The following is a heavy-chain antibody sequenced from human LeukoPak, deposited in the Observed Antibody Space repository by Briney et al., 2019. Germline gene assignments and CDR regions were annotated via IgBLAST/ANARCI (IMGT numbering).Heavy chain of an antibody. D-gene: IGHD1-26*01. CDR1: GFTFSSYW. J-gene: IGHJ4*02. CDR3: ARDKIVGATYFDY. V-gene: IGHV3-7*01. CDR2: IKQDGSEK. Sequence: PGGSLRLSCAASGFTFSSYWMGWVRQAQGKGLEWVANIKQDGSEKYYVDSVKGRFTISRDNAKNSLYLQMNSLRAEDTAVYYCARDKIVGATYFDYWGQGTLLTVSS.